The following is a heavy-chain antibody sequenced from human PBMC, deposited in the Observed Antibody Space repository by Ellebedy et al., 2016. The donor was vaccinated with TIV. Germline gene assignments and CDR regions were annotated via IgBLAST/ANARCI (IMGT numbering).Heavy chain of an antibody. CDR1: ELTFTGYW. D-gene: IGHD5-12*01. CDR2: IDSGGTST. V-gene: IGHV3-74*01. J-gene: IGHJ4*02. Sequence: GESLKISXVASELTFTGYWMHWVRQAPGKGLVWVSRIDSGGTSTSYADSVMGRFTISRDNAKSTLYLQMNSLRAEDTAVYCCARETATELHYWGQGTLVTVSS. CDR3: ARETATELHY.